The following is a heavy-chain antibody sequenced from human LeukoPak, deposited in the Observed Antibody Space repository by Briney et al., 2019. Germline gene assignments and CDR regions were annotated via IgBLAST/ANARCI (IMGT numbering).Heavy chain of an antibody. D-gene: IGHD6-13*01. Sequence: SETLSLTCTVSGGSISSSSYYWSWIRQPPGKGLEWIGEINHSGSTNYNPSLKSRVTISVDTSKNQFSLKLSSVTAADTAVYYCARPTFASRIAATRRPLRVWYFDLWGRGTLVTVSS. V-gene: IGHV4-39*07. CDR1: GGSISSSSYY. CDR3: ARPTFASRIAATRRPLRVWYFDL. J-gene: IGHJ2*01. CDR2: INHSGST.